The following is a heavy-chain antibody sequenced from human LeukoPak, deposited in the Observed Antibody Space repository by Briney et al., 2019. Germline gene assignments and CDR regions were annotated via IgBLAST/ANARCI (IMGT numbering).Heavy chain of an antibody. D-gene: IGHD3-10*01. CDR2: INWNGGST. Sequence: GGSLRLSCAASGFTFDDYGMSWVRQAPGKGLEWVSGINWNGGSTGYADSVKGRFAISRDNAKDSLYLQMNSLRAEDTALYYCARGGEIERGAYYYYYMDVWGKGTTVTVSS. CDR3: ARGGEIERGAYYYYYMDV. V-gene: IGHV3-20*04. J-gene: IGHJ6*03. CDR1: GFTFDDYG.